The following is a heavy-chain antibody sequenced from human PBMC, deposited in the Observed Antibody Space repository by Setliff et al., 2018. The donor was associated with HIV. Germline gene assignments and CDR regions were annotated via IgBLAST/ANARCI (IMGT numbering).Heavy chain of an antibody. J-gene: IGHJ4*02. CDR1: GFTFSSYG. Sequence: GGSLRLSCAASGFTFSSYGMHWVRQAPGKGLEWVAFIRYDGSNKYYADSVKGRVTFTRDSSASTVYMEMSSLRSEDTAMFYCARGDFDFWGQGTLVTSPQ. CDR3: ARGDFDF. V-gene: IGHV3-30*02. D-gene: IGHD2-21*01. CDR2: IRYDGSNK.